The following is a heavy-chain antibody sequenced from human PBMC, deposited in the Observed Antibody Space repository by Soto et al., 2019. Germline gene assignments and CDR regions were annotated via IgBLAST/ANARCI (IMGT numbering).Heavy chain of an antibody. V-gene: IGHV1-2*04. CDR3: AREDCTNGVCYGGDFDY. Sequence: QVQLVQSGAEVKKPGASVKVSCKASGYTFTGYYMHWVRQAPGQGLEWMGWINPNSGGTNYAQKFRGWVTMTRDTSISTAYMELSRLRSDDTAVYYCAREDCTNGVCYGGDFDYWGQGTLVTVSS. CDR1: GYTFTGYY. D-gene: IGHD2-8*01. J-gene: IGHJ4*02. CDR2: INPNSGGT.